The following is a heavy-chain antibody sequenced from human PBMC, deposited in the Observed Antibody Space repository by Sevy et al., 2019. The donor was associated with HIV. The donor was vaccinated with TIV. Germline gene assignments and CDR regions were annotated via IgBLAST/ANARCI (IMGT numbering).Heavy chain of an antibody. J-gene: IGHJ4*02. V-gene: IGHV1-18*01. CDR1: GYTFTSYG. CDR3: ASLSKPYSSGWYVPDY. Sequence: ASVKVSCKASGYTFTSYGISWVGQAPGQGLEWMGWISAYNGNTNYAQKLQGRVTMTTDTSTSTAYMELRSLRSDDTAVYYCASLSKPYSSGWYVPDYWGQGTLVTVSS. D-gene: IGHD6-19*01. CDR2: ISAYNGNT.